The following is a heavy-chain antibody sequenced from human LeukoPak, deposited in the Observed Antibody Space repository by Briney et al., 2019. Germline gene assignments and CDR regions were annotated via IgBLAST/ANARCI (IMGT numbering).Heavy chain of an antibody. Sequence: GGSLRLSCTTSGFTFSDYYMSWIRQAPGKGLECVSYITSSGNTIYYADSVKGRFTISRDNAKNSLFLQMNSLRAEDTAVYYCARDGDIVVVVAATPGYYYYMDVWGKGTTVTVSS. D-gene: IGHD2-15*01. CDR1: GFTFSDYY. CDR3: ARDGDIVVVVAATPGYYYYMDV. V-gene: IGHV3-11*01. J-gene: IGHJ6*03. CDR2: ITSSGNTI.